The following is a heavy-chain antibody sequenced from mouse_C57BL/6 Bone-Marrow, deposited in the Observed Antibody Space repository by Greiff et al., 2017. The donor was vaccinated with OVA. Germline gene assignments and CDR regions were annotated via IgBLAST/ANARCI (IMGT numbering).Heavy chain of an antibody. CDR3: ARNPDGYYVFMDY. D-gene: IGHD2-3*01. CDR2: IWSGGST. J-gene: IGHJ4*01. Sequence: QVQLKESGPGLVQPSQCLSITCTASGFSLTSYGVHWVRQSPGKGLEWLGLIWSGGSTDYNAAFISSLSISKDNSKSHIFFKMNSLQADDTAIYYCARNPDGYYVFMDYWGQGTSVTVSS. CDR1: GFSLTSYG. V-gene: IGHV2-2*01.